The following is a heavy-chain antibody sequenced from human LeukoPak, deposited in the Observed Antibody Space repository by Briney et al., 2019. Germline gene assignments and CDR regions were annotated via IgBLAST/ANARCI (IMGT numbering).Heavy chain of an antibody. CDR1: GLTLSNYY. CDR3: ASDISNKGFDY. J-gene: IGHJ4*02. CDR2: ISNIGSTT. D-gene: IGHD3-3*02. V-gene: IGHV3-11*04. Sequence: GGSLRLSCAASGLTLSNYYMSWIRQAPGKGLEWVSYISNIGSTTHRADSVKGRFTISRDNAKNSLYLQMNSLRAEDTAVYYCASDISNKGFDYWGQGTLVTVSS.